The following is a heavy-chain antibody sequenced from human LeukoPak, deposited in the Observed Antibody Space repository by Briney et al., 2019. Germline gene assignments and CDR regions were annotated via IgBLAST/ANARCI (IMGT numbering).Heavy chain of an antibody. CDR2: VRNDGSNT. J-gene: IGHJ4*02. Sequence: GGSLRLSCAASGFTFSSYGMHWVRQAPGKGLEWVAFVRNDGSNTYYVDSLKGRFTITRDNSKGTVYLQMNSLRAEDSAVYYWATSVGFYDTSGYYPLWGQGTLVTVSS. CDR3: ATSVGFYDTSGYYPL. CDR1: GFTFSSYG. D-gene: IGHD3-22*01. V-gene: IGHV3-30*02.